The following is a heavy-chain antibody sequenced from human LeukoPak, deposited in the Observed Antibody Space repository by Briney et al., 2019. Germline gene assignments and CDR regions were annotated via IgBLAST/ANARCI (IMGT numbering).Heavy chain of an antibody. D-gene: IGHD2-8*02. CDR2: IKEDGSET. CDR1: GLNFNSRW. J-gene: IGHJ4*02. V-gene: IGHV3-7*03. Sequence: PGGSLRLSCVASGLNFNSRWMDWVRRAPGQGLEWAASIKEDGSETHYVDSVRGRFTISRDNDKNSLYLQMNNLRAEDTAMYYCARDGGWWRFDFWGQGALVTVSS. CDR3: ARDGGWWRFDF.